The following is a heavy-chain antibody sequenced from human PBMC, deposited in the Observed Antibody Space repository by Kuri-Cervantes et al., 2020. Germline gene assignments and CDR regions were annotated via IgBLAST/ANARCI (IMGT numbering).Heavy chain of an antibody. J-gene: IGHJ4*02. Sequence: GGSLRLSCAASGFNYITYWIHWVRQDPGMGLVWVSRTKSDGDTIYADSVKGRFTVSRDNAKNTVYLQMNSLRAEDTAVYYCASQPGRLYYFDYWGQGTLVTVSS. V-gene: IGHV3-74*01. CDR3: ASQPGRLYYFDY. CDR2: TKSDGDT. CDR1: GFNYITYW.